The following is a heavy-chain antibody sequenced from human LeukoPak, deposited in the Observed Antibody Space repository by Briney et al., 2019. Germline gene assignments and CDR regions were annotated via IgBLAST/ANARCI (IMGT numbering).Heavy chain of an antibody. CDR2: VYYNGGT. D-gene: IGHD6-6*01. CDR1: GGSISSTTYY. V-gene: IGHV4-39*07. Sequence: PSETLSPTCTVSGGSISSTTYYWAWIRQPPGKGLEWIGSVYYNGGTSYNPSLKSRVTMAVDTSKNQFSLKLKSVTAADAAVYYCASQVAGSSSQNWGQGTLVTVSS. CDR3: ASQVAGSSSQN. J-gene: IGHJ4*02.